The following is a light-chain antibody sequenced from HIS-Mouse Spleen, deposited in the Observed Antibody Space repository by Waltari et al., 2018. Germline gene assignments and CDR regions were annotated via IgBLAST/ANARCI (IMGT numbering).Light chain of an antibody. J-gene: IGLJ3*02. CDR3: CSYAGSSTWV. V-gene: IGLV2-23*01. CDR2: EGS. Sequence: QSALTQPASVSGSPGQSITISCTGPSSDVGSYNLVSCYQQHPGKAPKLMLYEGSKRPSGVSHRFSGSKSGNTASLTISGLQAEDEADYYCCSYAGSSTWVFGGGTKLTVL. CDR1: SSDVGSYNL.